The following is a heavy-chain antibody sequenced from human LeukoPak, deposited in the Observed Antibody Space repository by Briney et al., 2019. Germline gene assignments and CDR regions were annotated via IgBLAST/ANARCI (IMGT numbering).Heavy chain of an antibody. Sequence: SDTLSLTCTVSGGSISSYYWSWIRQPPGKGLEWIGYIYYRGNTNYNPSLKSRVTISVVMSKNQFSLKLSSVTAADTAVYYCTRGGYNYDSPPGDPFDYWGQGTLVTVSS. J-gene: IGHJ4*02. CDR2: IYYRGNT. CDR1: GGSISSYY. D-gene: IGHD5-18*01. CDR3: TRGGYNYDSPPGDPFDY. V-gene: IGHV4-59*07.